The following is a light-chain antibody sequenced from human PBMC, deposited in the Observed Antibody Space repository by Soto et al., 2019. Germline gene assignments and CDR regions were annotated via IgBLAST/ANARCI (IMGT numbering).Light chain of an antibody. CDR1: SSDVGGHNF. Sequence: HSALTQPASVSGSPGQSITIPCTGTSSDVGGHNFVSWYQHHPGKAPKLMIYDVTNRPSGVSDRFSGSKSGNTASLTISGLQAEDEADYFCSSYTSITTFYVFGTGTKLTVL. V-gene: IGLV2-14*03. CDR2: DVT. CDR3: SSYTSITTFYV. J-gene: IGLJ1*01.